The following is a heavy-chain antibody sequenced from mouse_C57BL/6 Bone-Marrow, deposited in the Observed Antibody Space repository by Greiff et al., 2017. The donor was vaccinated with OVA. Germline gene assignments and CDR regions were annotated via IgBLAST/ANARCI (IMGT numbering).Heavy chain of an antibody. CDR3: ARIPITTVVPHYFDY. J-gene: IGHJ2*01. V-gene: IGHV2-9-1*01. D-gene: IGHD1-1*01. CDR1: GFSLTSYA. Sequence: VKLVESGPGLVAPSQSLSITCTVSGFSLTSYAISWVRQPPGKGLEWLGVIWTGGGTNYNSALKSRLSISKDNSKSQVFLKMNSLQTDDTARYYCARIPITTVVPHYFDYWGQGTTLTVSS. CDR2: IWTGGGT.